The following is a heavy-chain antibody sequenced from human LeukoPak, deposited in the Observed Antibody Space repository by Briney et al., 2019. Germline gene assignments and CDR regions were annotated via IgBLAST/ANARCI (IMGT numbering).Heavy chain of an antibody. V-gene: IGHV4-38-2*01. CDR1: GYSISRGYY. Sequence: SETLSLTCAVSGYSISRGYYWGWIRQPPGKGLQWIGRINHSGSTYYKPSLKSRVSISVDTSKNQFALKLSSVTAADTAVYYCARPGAVYDYVSFDYWGQGTLVTVSS. CDR3: ARPGAVYDYVSFDY. D-gene: IGHD3-16*01. J-gene: IGHJ4*02. CDR2: INHSGST.